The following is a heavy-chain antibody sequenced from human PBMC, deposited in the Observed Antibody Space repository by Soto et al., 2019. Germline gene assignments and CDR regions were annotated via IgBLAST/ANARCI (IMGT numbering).Heavy chain of an antibody. J-gene: IGHJ4*02. CDR1: GFTFSSYG. CDR2: ISYDGSNK. CDR3: AKDLTLGYGETLDY. Sequence: GGSLRLSCAASGFTFSSYGMHWVRQAPGKGLEWVAVISYDGSNKYYADSVKGRFTISRDNSKNTLYLQMNSLRAEDTAVYYCAKDLTLGYGETLDYWGQGTLVTVSS. D-gene: IGHD4-17*01. V-gene: IGHV3-30*18.